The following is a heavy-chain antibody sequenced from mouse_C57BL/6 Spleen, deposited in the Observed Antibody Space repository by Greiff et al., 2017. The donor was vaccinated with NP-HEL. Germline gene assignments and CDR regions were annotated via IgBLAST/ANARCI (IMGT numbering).Heavy chain of an antibody. CDR1: GYTFTSYW. J-gene: IGHJ3*01. CDR3: ARGGDYLFAY. Sequence: QVQLKQPGAELVMPGASVKLSCKASGYTFTSYWMHWVKQRPGQGLEWIGEIDPSDSYTNYNQKFKGKSTLTVDKSSSTAYMQLSSLTSEDAAVYYCARGGDYLFAYWGQGTLVTVSA. V-gene: IGHV1-69*01. D-gene: IGHD2-4*01. CDR2: IDPSDSYT.